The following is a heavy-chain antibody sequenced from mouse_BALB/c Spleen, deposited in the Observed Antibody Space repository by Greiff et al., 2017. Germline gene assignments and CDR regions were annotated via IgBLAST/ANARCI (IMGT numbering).Heavy chain of an antibody. V-gene: IGHV5-17*02. Sequence: EVKLVESGGGLVQPGGSRKLSCAASGFTFSSFGMHWVRQAPEKGLERVAYISSGSSTIYYADTVKGRFTISRDNPKNTLFLQMTSLRSEDTAMYYCARWRYGNYVGFDYWGQGTTLTVSS. D-gene: IGHD2-10*02. J-gene: IGHJ2*01. CDR2: ISSGSSTI. CDR3: ARWRYGNYVGFDY. CDR1: GFTFSSFG.